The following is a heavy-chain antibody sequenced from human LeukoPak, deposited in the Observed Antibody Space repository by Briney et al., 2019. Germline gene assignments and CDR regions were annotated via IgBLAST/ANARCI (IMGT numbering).Heavy chain of an antibody. CDR2: IYNSGRP. CDR3: ARVTMVGGFDP. D-gene: IGHD3-10*01. Sequence: PSETLSLTCTVSGASITDYFWSWIRQPAGKRLEWIGRIYNSGRPNYNPSLESRATMSVDTSKNQFSLKLSSVTAADTAVYYCARVTMVGGFDPWGQGTLVTVSS. CDR1: GASITDYF. J-gene: IGHJ5*02. V-gene: IGHV4-4*07.